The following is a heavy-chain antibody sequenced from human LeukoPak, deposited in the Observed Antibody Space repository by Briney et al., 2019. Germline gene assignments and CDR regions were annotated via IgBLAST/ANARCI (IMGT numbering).Heavy chain of an antibody. CDR2: IKYDGTT. Sequence: PSETLSLTCAVSGASFSGYFWNWIRQFPEKGLEWIGEIKYDGTTNYNPSLTSRVTMSIDKATNQFHLKVTSLTAADTAVYYCARGPDYYGDYISWFPDAFHIWGQGTLVSVSP. CDR3: ARGPDYYGDYISWFPDAFHI. J-gene: IGHJ3*02. V-gene: IGHV4-34*01. D-gene: IGHD4-17*01. CDR1: GASFSGYF.